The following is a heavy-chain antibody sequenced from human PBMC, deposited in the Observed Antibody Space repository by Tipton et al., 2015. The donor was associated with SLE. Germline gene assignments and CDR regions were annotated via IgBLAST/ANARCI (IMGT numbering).Heavy chain of an antibody. CDR3: ARHSDRTMAFPYYFDD. J-gene: IGHJ4*02. V-gene: IGHV4-34*01. CDR1: RGSFSGYA. CDR2: ISHSRNA. D-gene: IGHD5-18*01. Sequence: TLSLTCAVSRGSFSGYAWSWIRQAPGKGPEWIGEISHSRNANYNASLQSRVTISVDTSNQFSLRLSSVTAADTAVYYCARHSDRTMAFPYYFDDWGQGALVTVSS.